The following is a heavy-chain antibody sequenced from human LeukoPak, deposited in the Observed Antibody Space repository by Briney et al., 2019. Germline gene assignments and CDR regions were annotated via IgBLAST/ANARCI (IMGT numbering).Heavy chain of an antibody. J-gene: IGHJ4*02. CDR2: IYPGDSDT. Sequence: GESLKISCKGSGYHFTSYWIGWVRQMPGKGPEWMGIIYPGDSDTRYSPSFQGQVTISADKSITTAYVQWSGLKASDTAMYYCARAYYGSSGFDYWGQGTLVSVSS. V-gene: IGHV5-51*01. D-gene: IGHD3-10*01. CDR3: ARAYYGSSGFDY. CDR1: GYHFTSYW.